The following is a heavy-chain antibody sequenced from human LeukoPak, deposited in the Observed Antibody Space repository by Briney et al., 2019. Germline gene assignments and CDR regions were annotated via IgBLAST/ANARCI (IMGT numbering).Heavy chain of an antibody. Sequence: PGGSLRLSCAASGFTFSSYSMNWVRQAPGKGLEWVSSISSSSGYIYYADSVKGRFTISRDNAKNSLYLQMNSLRAEDTAVYYCARDGGWLRLIDYWGQGTLVTVSS. CDR3: ARDGGWLRLIDY. J-gene: IGHJ4*02. V-gene: IGHV3-21*04. CDR2: ISSSSGYI. CDR1: GFTFSSYS. D-gene: IGHD5-12*01.